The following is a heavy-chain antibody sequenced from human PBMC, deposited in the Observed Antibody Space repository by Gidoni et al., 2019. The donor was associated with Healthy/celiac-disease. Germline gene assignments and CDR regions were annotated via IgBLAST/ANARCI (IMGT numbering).Heavy chain of an antibody. D-gene: IGHD6-19*01. V-gene: IGHV4-61*07. Sequence: PPGKGLEWIVYIYYSGSTTYNPSLKSRVTISVDTSKNQFSLMLSSVTAADTAVYYCARRYSIGWIDAFDIWGQGTMVTVSS. CDR3: ARRYSIGWIDAFDI. J-gene: IGHJ3*02. CDR2: IYYSGST.